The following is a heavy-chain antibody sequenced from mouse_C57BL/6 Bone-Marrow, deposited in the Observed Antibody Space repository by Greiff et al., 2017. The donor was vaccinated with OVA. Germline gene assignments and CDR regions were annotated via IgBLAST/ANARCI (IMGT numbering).Heavy chain of an antibody. CDR1: GFTFSDYG. J-gene: IGHJ4*01. Sequence: EVKLVESGGGLVQPGGSLKLSCAASGFTFSDYGMAWVRQAPRKGPEWVAFISNLAYSIYYAATVPGRFTISRENAKNTLYLEMSSLRAEDTAMYYCARRDMAMDYWGQGTSVTVSS. CDR3: ARRDMAMDY. V-gene: IGHV5-15*01. CDR2: ISNLAYSI.